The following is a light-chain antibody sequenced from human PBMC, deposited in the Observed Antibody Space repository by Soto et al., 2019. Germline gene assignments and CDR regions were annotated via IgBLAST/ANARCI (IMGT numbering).Light chain of an antibody. J-gene: IGKJ5*01. CDR3: QQYDFWPPVT. V-gene: IGKV3-15*01. CDR1: QSINTN. Sequence: EIVLTQSPATLSLSPGERATLSCRASQSINTNLAWYQQKPGQAPRLLIYAASTRATGLPARFSGSGSGTEFTLTITSLQSEDFAVYYCQQYDFWPPVTFGQGTRLEIK. CDR2: AAS.